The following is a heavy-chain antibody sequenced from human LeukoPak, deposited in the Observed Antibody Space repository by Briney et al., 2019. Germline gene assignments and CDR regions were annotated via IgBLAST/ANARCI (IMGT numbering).Heavy chain of an antibody. CDR2: IYYSGST. J-gene: IGHJ5*02. V-gene: IGHV4-59*01. Sequence: SETLSLTCTVSGGSISSYYWSWIRQPPGKGLEWIGYIYYSGSTNYNPSLKSRVTISADTSKNQFSLKVNSVTAADTAVYYCARGQPQRYSSGWYVNWFDPWGQGTLVTVSS. CDR3: ARGQPQRYSSGWYVNWFDP. CDR1: GGSISSYY. D-gene: IGHD6-19*01.